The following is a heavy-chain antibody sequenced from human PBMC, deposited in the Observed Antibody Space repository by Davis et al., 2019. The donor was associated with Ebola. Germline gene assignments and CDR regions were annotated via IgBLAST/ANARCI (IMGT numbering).Heavy chain of an antibody. CDR1: GGSISSSNW. V-gene: IGHV4-4*02. CDR2: FYHSGST. Sequence: SETLSLTCAVSGGSISSSNWWSWVRQPPGKGLEWIGEFYHSGSTNYNPSLKSRVTISVDTSKNQFSLKLSSVTAADTAVYYCARGRGMITFGRVRFDYWGQGTLVTVSS. CDR3: ARGRGMITFGRVRFDY. J-gene: IGHJ4*02. D-gene: IGHD3-16*01.